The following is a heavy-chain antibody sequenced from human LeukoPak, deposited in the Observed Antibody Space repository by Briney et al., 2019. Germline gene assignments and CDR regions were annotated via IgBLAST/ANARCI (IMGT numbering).Heavy chain of an antibody. CDR1: GFTFSGSA. V-gene: IGHV3-73*01. CDR2: IRSKANSYAT. Sequence: GGSLGLSCAASGFTFSGSAMHWVRQASGKGLEWVGRIRSKANSYATAYAASVKGRFTISRDDSKNTAYLQMNSLKAEDTAVYYCTRGIAVAGWYFDLWGRGTLVTVSS. J-gene: IGHJ2*01. CDR3: TRGIAVAGWYFDL. D-gene: IGHD6-19*01.